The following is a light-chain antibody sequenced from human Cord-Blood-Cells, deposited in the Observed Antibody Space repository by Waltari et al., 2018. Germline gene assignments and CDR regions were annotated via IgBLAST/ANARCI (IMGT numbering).Light chain of an antibody. CDR2: AAS. Sequence: IQMTQSPPSLSASLGDRVTFTSRASQGISNYLAWYQQKPGKVPKLLIYAASTLQSGVPSRFSGSGSGTDITLTISSLQPEDVATYYCQKYNRAPLTFGGGTKVEIK. CDR1: QGISNY. CDR3: QKYNRAPLT. J-gene: IGKJ4*01. V-gene: IGKV1-27*01.